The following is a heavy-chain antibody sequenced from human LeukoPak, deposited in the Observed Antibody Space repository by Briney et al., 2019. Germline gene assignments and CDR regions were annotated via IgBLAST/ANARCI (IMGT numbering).Heavy chain of an antibody. J-gene: IGHJ4*02. D-gene: IGHD2-2*01. V-gene: IGHV3-23*01. CDR2: ISGSGGST. CDR3: AKAHIVVVPAAINY. Sequence: GGSLRLSCAASGFTFSSYAMSWVRQAPGKGLEWVSAISGSGGSTYYAGSVKGRFTISRDNSKNTLYLQMNSLRAEDTAVYYCAKAHIVVVPAAINYWGQGTLVTVSS. CDR1: GFTFSSYA.